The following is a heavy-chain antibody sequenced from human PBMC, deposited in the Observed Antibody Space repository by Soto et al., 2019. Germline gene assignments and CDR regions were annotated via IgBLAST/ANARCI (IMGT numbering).Heavy chain of an antibody. CDR3: ARAEGYDSSGYYPFDY. D-gene: IGHD3-22*01. V-gene: IGHV1-69*02. CDR1: GGTFSSYT. CDR2: IIPILGIA. Sequence: QVQLVQSGAEVKKPGSSVKVSCKASGGTFSSYTISWVRQAPGQGLEWMGRIIPILGIANYAQKFQGRVTITADKSPSTAYMELSSLRSEDTAVYYCARAEGYDSSGYYPFDYWGQGTLVTVSA. J-gene: IGHJ4*02.